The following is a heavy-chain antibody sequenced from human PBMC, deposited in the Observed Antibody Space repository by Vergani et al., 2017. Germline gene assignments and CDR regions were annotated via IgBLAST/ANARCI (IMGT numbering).Heavy chain of an antibody. J-gene: IGHJ4*02. CDR2: IIPMFATA. Sequence: QVQLVQSGAEVKKPGSSVKVSCKASRGTFISFGISWVRQAPGQGLEWMGRIIPMFATADYAQKFQGRVTITADESTTTAYMELSSLRSEDTAVYYCARDHADSSGYPAGSYWGQGTLVTVSS. CDR1: RGTFISFG. CDR3: ARDHADSSGYPAGSY. D-gene: IGHD3-22*01. V-gene: IGHV1-69*18.